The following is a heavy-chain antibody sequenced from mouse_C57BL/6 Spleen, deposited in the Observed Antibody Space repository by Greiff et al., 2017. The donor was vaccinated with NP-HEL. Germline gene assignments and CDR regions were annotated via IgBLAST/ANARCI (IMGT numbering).Heavy chain of an antibody. J-gene: IGHJ4*01. D-gene: IGHD1-1*01. Sequence: QVQLQQSGPELVKPGASVKISCKASGYAFSSSWMNWVKQRPGKGLEWIGRIYPGDGDTNYNGKFKGKATLTADKSSSTAYMQLSSLTSEDSAVYFCARSLYYGSSLYAMDYWGQGTSVTVSS. CDR1: GYAFSSSW. CDR3: ARSLYYGSSLYAMDY. CDR2: IYPGDGDT. V-gene: IGHV1-82*01.